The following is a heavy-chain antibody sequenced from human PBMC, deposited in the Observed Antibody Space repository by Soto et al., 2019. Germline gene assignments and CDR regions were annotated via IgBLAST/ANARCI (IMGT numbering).Heavy chain of an antibody. D-gene: IGHD6-13*01. J-gene: IGHJ6*02. Sequence: EVKLVESGGGLGQPGGSLRLSCAAYGFTFSSYEMNWVRQAPGKGLEWVSYIISSGSTIYYADSVKGRFTISRDNAKNSLYQQMNRLRAEDTAVYYCARPPSIAAAGYYYYYGMAVLGQGTTVTVSS. CDR1: GFTFSSYE. CDR2: IISSGSTI. V-gene: IGHV3-48*03. CDR3: ARPPSIAAAGYYYYYGMAV.